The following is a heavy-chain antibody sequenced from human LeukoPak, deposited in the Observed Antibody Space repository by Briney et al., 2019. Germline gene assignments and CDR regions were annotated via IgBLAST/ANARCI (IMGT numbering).Heavy chain of an antibody. J-gene: IGHJ4*02. Sequence: GGSLRLSCSSSGFTFSTYWMHWVRHAPGKGLVWVSRFNSDGRSTHYADSVKGRFTISRDNAKNPLHLQMNSLRAEDTAVYYCARGRYYLDSWGQGTLVTVSS. CDR2: FNSDGRST. D-gene: IGHD4-17*01. CDR1: GFTFSTYW. V-gene: IGHV3-74*01. CDR3: ARGRYYLDS.